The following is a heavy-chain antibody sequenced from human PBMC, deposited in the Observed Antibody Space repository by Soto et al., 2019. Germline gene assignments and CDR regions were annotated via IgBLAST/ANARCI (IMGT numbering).Heavy chain of an antibody. CDR1: GGSISSGGYS. CDR2: IYHSGST. D-gene: IGHD2-15*01. J-gene: IGHJ4*02. Sequence: PSETLSLTCTVSGGSISSGGYSWSWIRQPPGTGLEWIGYIYHSGSTYYNPSLKSRVTISVDRSKNQFSLKLSSVTAADTAVYYCARGQVVAAQHWGQGTLVTVSS. CDR3: ARGQVVAAQH. V-gene: IGHV4-30-2*01.